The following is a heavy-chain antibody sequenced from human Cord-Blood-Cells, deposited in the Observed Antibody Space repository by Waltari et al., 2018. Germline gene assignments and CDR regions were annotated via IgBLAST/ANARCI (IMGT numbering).Heavy chain of an antibody. V-gene: IGHV1-69*12. CDR1: GGHFSSYA. CDR2: IIPIFGTA. J-gene: IGHJ4*02. Sequence: QVQLVQSGAEVKKPGSSVTVSCPASGGHFSSYAISRVRQAPGQGLEWMGGIIPIFGTANYAQKFQGRVTITADESTSTAYMELSSLRSEDTAVYYCGCGATIVNCFDYWGQGTLVTVSS. CDR3: GCGATIVNCFDY. D-gene: IGHD5-12*01.